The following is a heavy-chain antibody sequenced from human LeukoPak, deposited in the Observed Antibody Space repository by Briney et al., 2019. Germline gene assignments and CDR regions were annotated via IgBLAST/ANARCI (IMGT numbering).Heavy chain of an antibody. D-gene: IGHD2-8*01. CDR2: LSFDGSQM. CDR3: TTANGADAFDI. V-gene: IGHV3-30*03. J-gene: IGHJ3*02. Sequence: GGSLRLSCAASGFAFSSSAMHWVRQSPGKGLEWLAILSFDGSQMYYADSVKGRFTLSRDNSKNTLYLQMNSLRAEDTAVYYCTTANGADAFDIWGQGTMVTVSS. CDR1: GFAFSSSA.